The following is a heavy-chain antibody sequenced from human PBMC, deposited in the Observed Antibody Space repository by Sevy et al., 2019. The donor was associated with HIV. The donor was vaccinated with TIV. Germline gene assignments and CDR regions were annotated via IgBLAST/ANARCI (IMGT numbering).Heavy chain of an antibody. D-gene: IGHD6-19*01. Sequence: SETLSLTCGVSGGSFSAYYWSWIRQPPGKGLEWIGEINRSGSTNYNPSLKSRVPISVDTYKKQFSLNLSSVTAADTAVYYCARVYSSAPHFDIWGQGTMVTVSS. CDR2: INRSGST. CDR1: GGSFSAYY. J-gene: IGHJ3*02. V-gene: IGHV4-34*01. CDR3: ARVYSSAPHFDI.